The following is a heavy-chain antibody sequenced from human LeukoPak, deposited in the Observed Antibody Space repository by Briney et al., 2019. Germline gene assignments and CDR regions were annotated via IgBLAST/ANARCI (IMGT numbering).Heavy chain of an antibody. CDR3: ARLGFCSGGSCPYYLYYMDV. Sequence: SETLSLTCTVSGGPISSYYWSWIRQPPGNGLEWIAYIYDSGSTNSNPSLKSRVTISAETSKNEFSLKLSSVTAADTAVYYCARLGFCSGGSCPYYLYYMDVWGKGTTVTVSS. J-gene: IGHJ6*03. V-gene: IGHV4-59*08. CDR1: GGPISSYY. D-gene: IGHD2-15*01. CDR2: IYDSGST.